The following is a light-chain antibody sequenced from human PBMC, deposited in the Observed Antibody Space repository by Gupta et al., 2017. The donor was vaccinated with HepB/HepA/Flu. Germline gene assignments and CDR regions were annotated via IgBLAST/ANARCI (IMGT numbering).Light chain of an antibody. V-gene: IGKV1-9*01. CDR3: QHLNCSPLT. Sequence: DIQLTQSPSFLSASVGDRVPITCRASQGISNYVAWYQHKSGKTPKLLNYAAYTLQSGVPTRGSGRGSRKEFILTSSRVQPEDVATYYWQHLNCSPLTFGRGTKVDIK. CDR2: AAY. J-gene: IGKJ4*01. CDR1: QGISNY.